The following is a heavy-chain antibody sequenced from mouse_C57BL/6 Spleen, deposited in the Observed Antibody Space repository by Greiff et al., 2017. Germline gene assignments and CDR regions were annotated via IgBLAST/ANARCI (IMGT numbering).Heavy chain of an antibody. CDR1: GYTFTSYG. V-gene: IGHV1-81*01. Sequence: QVQLQQSGAELARPGASVKLSCKASGYTFTSYGISWVKQRTGQGLEWIGEIYPRSGNTYYNEKFKGKATLTADKSSSTAYMELRSLTSEDSAVYFCARGGDFGSSYGNWYFDVWGTGTTVTVSS. D-gene: IGHD1-1*01. CDR3: ARGGDFGSSYGNWYFDV. J-gene: IGHJ1*03. CDR2: IYPRSGNT.